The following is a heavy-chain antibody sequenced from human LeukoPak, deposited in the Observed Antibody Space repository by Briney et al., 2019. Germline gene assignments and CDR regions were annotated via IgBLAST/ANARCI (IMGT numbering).Heavy chain of an antibody. CDR2: IIPALNIT. CDR3: ARDQGLTAPPPYGLDV. Sequence: SVKVSCKTSGGTFSSSAITWVRQAPGQGLEWRGRIIPALNITSYAQKFQGRVTITADTSTSTAYMELSSLRSEETAVYYCARDQGLTAPPPYGLDVWGQGTTVTVSS. CDR1: GGTFSSSA. V-gene: IGHV1-69*04. J-gene: IGHJ6*02. D-gene: IGHD5-18*01.